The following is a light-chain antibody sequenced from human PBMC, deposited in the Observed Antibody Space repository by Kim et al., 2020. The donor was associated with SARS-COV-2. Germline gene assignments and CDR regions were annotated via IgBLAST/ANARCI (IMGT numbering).Light chain of an antibody. Sequence: GQSITSSCTGTSSDVGGYNSVSWYQQHPGKAPNLMIYDVSERASGVSNRFSGSQSGNTASLTISGLRAEDEADYYCSSHTTSSTYVFGSGTKVTVL. CDR2: DVS. V-gene: IGLV2-14*03. J-gene: IGLJ1*01. CDR3: SSHTTSSTYV. CDR1: SSDVGGYNS.